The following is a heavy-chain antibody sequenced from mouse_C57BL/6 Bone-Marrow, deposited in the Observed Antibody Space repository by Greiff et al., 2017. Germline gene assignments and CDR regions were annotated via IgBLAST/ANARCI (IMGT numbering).Heavy chain of an antibody. Sequence: EVQLVESGAELVRPGASVKLSCTASGFNIKDDYMHWVKHRPEQGLEWIGWIDPENGDTEYASKFQGKATITADTSSNTAYLQLSSLTSEDTAVYYCTVDYYGSSWGFAYWGQGTLVTVSA. CDR1: GFNIKDDY. V-gene: IGHV14-4*01. J-gene: IGHJ3*01. CDR3: TVDYYGSSWGFAY. D-gene: IGHD1-1*01. CDR2: IDPENGDT.